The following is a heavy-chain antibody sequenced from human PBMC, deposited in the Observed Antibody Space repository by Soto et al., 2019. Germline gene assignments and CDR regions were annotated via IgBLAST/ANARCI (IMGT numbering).Heavy chain of an antibody. D-gene: IGHD1-26*01. CDR1: GYTFTSYG. CDR2: IRSLNGDT. Sequence: QVQLVQSDTDVKKPGASVKVSCKASGYTFTSYGISWVRQAPGQGLEWMGWIRSLNGDTNYAQTFQGRVTMTTDRFTDTAYMELGSLTSDDTAVYYCARDGPKVGQFDYWGQGTLVIVSS. J-gene: IGHJ4*02. V-gene: IGHV1-18*01. CDR3: ARDGPKVGQFDY.